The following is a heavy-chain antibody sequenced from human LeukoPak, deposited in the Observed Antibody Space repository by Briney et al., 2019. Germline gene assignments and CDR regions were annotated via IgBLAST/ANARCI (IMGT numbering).Heavy chain of an antibody. CDR2: ISWNSGSI. J-gene: IGHJ4*02. V-gene: IGHV3-9*01. D-gene: IGHD5-18*01. CDR1: GFTFDDYA. Sequence: GRSLRLSCAASGFTFDDYAMHWVRQAPGKGLEWVSGISWNSGSIGYADSVKGRFTISRDNSKNTLYLQMNSLRAEDTAVYYCARGYGYRYYFDYWGQGTLVTVSS. CDR3: ARGYGYRYYFDY.